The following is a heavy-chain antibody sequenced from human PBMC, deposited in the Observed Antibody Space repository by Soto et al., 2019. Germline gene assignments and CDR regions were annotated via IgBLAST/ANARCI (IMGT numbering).Heavy chain of an antibody. Sequence: SETLSLTCAVSGASVRSYHWSWIRQAAGKGLEWIGRVQMSGTTNYNPSLKTRVTMSLDTSKNEVSLRMTSVAAADTAVYFCAKDRSTMRWFDPWGQGILVTVSS. D-gene: IGHD1-1*01. CDR3: AKDRSTMRWFDP. V-gene: IGHV4-4*07. J-gene: IGHJ5*02. CDR1: GASVRSYH. CDR2: VQMSGTT.